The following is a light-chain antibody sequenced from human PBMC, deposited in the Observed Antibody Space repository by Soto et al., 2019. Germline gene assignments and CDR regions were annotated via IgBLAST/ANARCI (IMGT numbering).Light chain of an antibody. V-gene: IGKV3-15*01. CDR3: QQFSSYPLT. J-gene: IGKJ4*01. Sequence: EIVMTQSPATLSVSPGERATLSCRASQSVSSNLAWYQQKPGQAPRLLIYGASTRVTGIPARFSGSGSGTEFTLTISRLEPEDFAVYSCQQFSSYPLTLGGGTKVDIK. CDR1: QSVSSN. CDR2: GAS.